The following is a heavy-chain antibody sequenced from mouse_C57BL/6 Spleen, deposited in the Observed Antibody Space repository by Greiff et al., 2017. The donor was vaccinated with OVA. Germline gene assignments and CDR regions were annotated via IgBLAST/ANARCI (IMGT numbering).Heavy chain of an antibody. CDR2: IDPSDSET. D-gene: IGHD1-1*01. CDR3: ARSAVEWYFDV. J-gene: IGHJ1*03. CDR1: GYTFTSYW. V-gene: IGHV1-52*01. Sequence: QVQLQQPGAELVRPGSSVKLSCKASGYTFTSYWMHWVKQRPIQGLEWIGNIDPSDSETHYNQKFKDKATLTVDKSSSTAYMQLSSLTSEDSAVDYWARSAVEWYFDVWGTGTTVTVSS.